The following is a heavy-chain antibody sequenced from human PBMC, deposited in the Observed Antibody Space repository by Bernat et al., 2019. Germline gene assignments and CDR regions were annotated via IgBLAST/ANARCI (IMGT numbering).Heavy chain of an antibody. CDR1: GFTFSSYG. D-gene: IGHD3-10*01. CDR2: IWYDGSNK. J-gene: IGHJ3*02. V-gene: IGHV3-33*01. CDR3: ARDPLPYYYGRTVAFDI. Sequence: QVQLVESGGGVVQPGRSLRLSCAASGFTFSSYGMHWVRQAPGKGLEWVAVIWYDGSNKSMPASWKGGLTTSRANSKNTLNLQMNSLRAEDTAGYYCARDPLPYYYGRTVAFDIWGQGTMVTVPS.